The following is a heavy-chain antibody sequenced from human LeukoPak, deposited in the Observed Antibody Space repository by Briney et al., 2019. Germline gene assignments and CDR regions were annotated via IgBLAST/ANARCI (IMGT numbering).Heavy chain of an antibody. V-gene: IGHV3-21*01. CDR2: IDSSSGYI. CDR1: GFTSSSYA. J-gene: IGHJ4*02. D-gene: IGHD3-3*01. CDR3: ARGPHGGFVIIPTEF. Sequence: GGSLRLSCAASGFTSSSYAMNWVRQAPGKGLGWVCSIDSSSGYIYYAGSVKGRFTISRANTKNPLFLQMNSPRAEDTAVYYCARGPHGGFVIIPTEFWGQGTLVTISS.